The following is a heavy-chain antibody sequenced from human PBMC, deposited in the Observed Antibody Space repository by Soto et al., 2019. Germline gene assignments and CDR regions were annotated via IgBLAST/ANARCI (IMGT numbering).Heavy chain of an antibody. CDR1: NYSISSGYY. CDR3: ARVAFGPIDY. V-gene: IGHV4-38-2*02. D-gene: IGHD3-16*01. CDR2: MYHSGTT. J-gene: IGHJ4*02. Sequence: SETLSLTCTVSNYSISSGYYWGWIRQSPGEGLEWIVSMYHSGTTYYNPSLKSRVTISIDTSKNQFSLKLTSVTSADTAVYFCARVAFGPIDYWGQGTQVTVSS.